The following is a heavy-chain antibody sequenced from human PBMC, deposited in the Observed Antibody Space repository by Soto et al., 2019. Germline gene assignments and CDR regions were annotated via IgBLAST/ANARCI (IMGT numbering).Heavy chain of an antibody. CDR3: ARDRAHGFDI. Sequence: ASVKVSCKASGYTFTSNGISWARQAPGQGLEWMGWISADKGNTNYAQKVQGRVTMTRDTSTSTVYMELRSLRSEDTAVYFCARDRAHGFDIWGQGTMVTVSS. CDR1: GYTFTSNG. V-gene: IGHV1-18*01. CDR2: ISADKGNT. J-gene: IGHJ3*02.